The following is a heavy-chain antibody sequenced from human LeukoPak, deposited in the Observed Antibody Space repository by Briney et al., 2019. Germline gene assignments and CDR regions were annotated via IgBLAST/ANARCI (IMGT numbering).Heavy chain of an antibody. CDR2: IYTSGST. CDR1: GGSISSGSYY. J-gene: IGHJ5*02. CDR3: ARKEDSSWYWFDP. Sequence: NPSETLSLTCTVSGGSISSGSYYWSWIRQPAGKGLEWIRRIYTSGSTNYNPSLKSRVTISVDTSKNQFSLKLSSVTAADTAVYYCARKEDSSWYWFDPWGQGTLVTVSS. V-gene: IGHV4-61*02. D-gene: IGHD6-13*01.